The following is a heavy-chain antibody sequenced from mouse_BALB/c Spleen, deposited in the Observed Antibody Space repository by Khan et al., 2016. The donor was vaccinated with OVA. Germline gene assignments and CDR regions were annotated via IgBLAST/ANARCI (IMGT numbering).Heavy chain of an antibody. J-gene: IGHJ3*01. Sequence: VRLQQSGAELVRPGALVKLSCKASGFNITDYYMHWVKQRPDQGLELIGWIDPENGHTIYDPKFQGKASIKADTSSNTAYLQLSSLTSEDTAVYYGARRGYGNYWFAYWGQGTLVTVSA. CDR1: GFNITDYY. CDR3: ARRGYGNYWFAY. CDR2: IDPENGHT. D-gene: IGHD2-1*01. V-gene: IGHV14-1*02.